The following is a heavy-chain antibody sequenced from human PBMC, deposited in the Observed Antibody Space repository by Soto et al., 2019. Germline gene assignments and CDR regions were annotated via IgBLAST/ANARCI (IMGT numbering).Heavy chain of an antibody. CDR1: GASISIYF. D-gene: IGHD6-19*01. CDR2: ISTSGTT. CDR3: AREAGPDRWFDP. V-gene: IGHV4-4*07. Sequence: SETLSLTCTVSGASISIYFWTWIRQPAGKGLDWIGRISTSGTTNYNPSLKSRVTMSVDTSKNHFSLNLSSVTAADTAVYYCAREAGPDRWFDPWGQGTLVTVPQ. J-gene: IGHJ5*02.